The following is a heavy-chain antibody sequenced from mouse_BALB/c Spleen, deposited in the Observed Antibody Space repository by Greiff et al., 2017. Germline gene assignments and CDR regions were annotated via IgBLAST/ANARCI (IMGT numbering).Heavy chain of an antibody. CDR2: INPSNGGT. CDR1: GYTFTSYY. J-gene: IGHJ2*01. CDR3: TIRLGPHY. V-gene: IGHV1S16*01. D-gene: IGHD1-2*01. Sequence: QVQLQQSGAELVKPGASVKLSCKASGYTFTSYYMYWVKQRPGQGLEWIGEINPSNGGTNFNEKFKSKATLTVDKSSSTAYMQLSSLTSEDSAVYYCTIRLGPHYWGQGTTLTVSS.